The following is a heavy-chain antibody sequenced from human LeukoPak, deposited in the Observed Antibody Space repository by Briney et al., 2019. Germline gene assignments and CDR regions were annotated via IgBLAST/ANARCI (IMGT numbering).Heavy chain of an antibody. D-gene: IGHD1-14*01. CDR2: ISPDGTVT. CDR3: ARDVGFSPDR. Sequence: GGSLRLSCVASGFALSDSWMHWVRQTPGKGLVWVSHISPDGTVTNYADFVKGRFIICRDNAKNTVFLQINSLRAEDTSVYFCARDVGFSPDRWGQGTLVTVSS. V-gene: IGHV3-74*01. CDR1: GFALSDSW. J-gene: IGHJ1*01.